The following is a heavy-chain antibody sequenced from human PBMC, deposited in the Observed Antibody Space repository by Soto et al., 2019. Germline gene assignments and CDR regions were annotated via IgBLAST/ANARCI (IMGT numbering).Heavy chain of an antibody. CDR3: ATIPLAYCDGDCYSAFDI. D-gene: IGHD2-21*02. CDR2: ISSSGSTI. J-gene: IGHJ3*02. Sequence: EVQLVESGGGLVQPGGSLRLSCAASGFTFSSYEMNWVRQAPGKGLEWVSYISSSGSTIYYADSVKGRFTISRDNAKNSRYLQMNCLRAEDTAVYYCATIPLAYCDGDCYSAFDIRRQGTMVTVSS. CDR1: GFTFSSYE. V-gene: IGHV3-48*03.